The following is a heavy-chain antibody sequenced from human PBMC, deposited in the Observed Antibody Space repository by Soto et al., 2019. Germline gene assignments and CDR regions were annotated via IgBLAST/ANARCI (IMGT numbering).Heavy chain of an antibody. Sequence: KSSETLSLTCTVSGGSISSYYWSWIRQPPGKGLEWIGYIYYSGSTNYNPSLKGRVTISVDTSKNQFSLKPSSVTAADTAVYYCARGGVGSSGYYYGYYYYGMDVWGQGTTVTVSS. CDR1: GGSISSYY. J-gene: IGHJ6*02. CDR3: ARGGVGSSGYYYGYYYYGMDV. V-gene: IGHV4-59*01. CDR2: IYYSGST. D-gene: IGHD3-22*01.